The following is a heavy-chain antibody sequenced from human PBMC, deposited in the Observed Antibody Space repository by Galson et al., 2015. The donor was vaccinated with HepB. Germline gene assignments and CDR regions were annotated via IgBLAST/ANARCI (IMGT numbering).Heavy chain of an antibody. J-gene: IGHJ3*02. D-gene: IGHD3-10*01. CDR2: ISWNSGYI. CDR1: GLTFDDYA. CDR3: VKDRRLDFYGSGKNAFDI. V-gene: IGHV3-9*01. Sequence: SLRLSCAASGLTFDDYAMHWVRQAPGKGLEWVSGISWNSGYIDYADSVKGRFTISRDNAKNSLYLQMSSLRAEDTALYYCVKDRRLDFYGSGKNAFDIWGQGTMVTVSS.